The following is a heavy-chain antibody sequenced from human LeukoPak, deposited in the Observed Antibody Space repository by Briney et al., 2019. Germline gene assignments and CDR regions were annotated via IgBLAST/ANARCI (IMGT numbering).Heavy chain of an antibody. D-gene: IGHD7-27*01. CDR2: IYYSGST. Sequence: SETLSLTCTVSGASISSYYWSWIRQPPGKGLEWIGYIYYSGSTNYNPSLKSRVTISTDTSKNQFSLKLDSVTAADTAMYYCARHQELGFYDAFDIWGQGTMLTVSS. CDR1: GASISSYY. J-gene: IGHJ3*02. V-gene: IGHV4-59*08. CDR3: ARHQELGFYDAFDI.